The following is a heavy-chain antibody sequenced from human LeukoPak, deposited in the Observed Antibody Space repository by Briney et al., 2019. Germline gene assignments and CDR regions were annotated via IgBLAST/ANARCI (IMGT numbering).Heavy chain of an antibody. CDR2: ISGSGTST. CDR1: GFTFSFYG. D-gene: IGHD1-26*01. J-gene: IGHJ4*02. CDR3: ARPHPSGSYD. Sequence: PGGSLRLSCAASGFTFSFYGFNWVRQAPGKGLEWVSGISGSGTSTYYADSVKGRFTISRDNSKNTLYLQMSSLRAEDTAVYYCARPHPSGSYDWGQGTLVTVSS. V-gene: IGHV3-23*01.